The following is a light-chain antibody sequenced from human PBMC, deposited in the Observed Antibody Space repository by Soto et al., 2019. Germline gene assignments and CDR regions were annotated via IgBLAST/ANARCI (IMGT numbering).Light chain of an antibody. CDR3: QQYNGYFRT. Sequence: DIQMTQSRSTLSASVGDRVTITCRASQNINRWLAWYQQKPGKAPNLLIYDASTLESGVPSRFSGSGSGSEFTLTISSLQPVDFATYYCQQYNGYFRTFGQGTRVEI. CDR1: QNINRW. J-gene: IGKJ1*01. V-gene: IGKV1-5*01. CDR2: DAS.